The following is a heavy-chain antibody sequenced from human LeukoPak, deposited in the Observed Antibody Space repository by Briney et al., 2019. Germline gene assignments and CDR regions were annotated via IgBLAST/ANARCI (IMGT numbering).Heavy chain of an antibody. CDR2: ISGSGGST. Sequence: GGSLRLSCEASGFTFSSYAMSWVRQAPGKGLEWVSAISGSGGSTYYADSVKGRFTISRDNSKNTLYLQMNSLRAEDTAVYYCAKDSGLIAAAGLTDYWGQGTLVTVSS. V-gene: IGHV3-23*01. CDR1: GFTFSSYA. D-gene: IGHD6-13*01. J-gene: IGHJ4*02. CDR3: AKDSGLIAAAGLTDY.